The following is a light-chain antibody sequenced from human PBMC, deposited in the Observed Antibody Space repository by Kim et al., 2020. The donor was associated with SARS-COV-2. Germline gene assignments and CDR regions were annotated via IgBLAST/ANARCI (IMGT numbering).Light chain of an antibody. CDR3: QQYGSSPMYT. CDR1: QSVSSSY. CDR2: GAS. V-gene: IGKV3-20*01. J-gene: IGKJ2*01. Sequence: EIVLTQSPGTLSLSPGERATLSCRASQSVSSSYLAWYQQKPGQAPRLLIYGASRRATGIPDRFSGSGSGTDFTLTISRLEPEDFAVYYCQQYGSSPMYTCGQGTKLEI.